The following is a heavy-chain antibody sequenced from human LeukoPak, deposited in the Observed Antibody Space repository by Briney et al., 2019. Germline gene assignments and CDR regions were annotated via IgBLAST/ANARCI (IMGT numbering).Heavy chain of an antibody. Sequence: SETLSLTCSVSGGSISSYYWSWIRQPPGKGLEWIGYVYYSGSTNYNPSLKSRVTISVDTSKNQLSLKLSSVTAADTAVYYCARDWYNCSGGSCYYYGMDVWGQGTTVTVSS. J-gene: IGHJ6*02. CDR2: VYYSGST. V-gene: IGHV4-59*12. CDR3: ARDWYNCSGGSCYYYGMDV. CDR1: GGSISSYY. D-gene: IGHD2-15*01.